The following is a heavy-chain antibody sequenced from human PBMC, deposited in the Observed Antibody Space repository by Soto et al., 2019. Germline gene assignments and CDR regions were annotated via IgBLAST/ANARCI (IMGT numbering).Heavy chain of an antibody. CDR3: AKDKPPYSSSSVLSGGY. Sequence: PGGSMRLSWAASELKFSSHGRSWVRQARRKGLEWVSAISGSGGSTYYADSVKGRFTISRDNSKNTLYLQMNSLRAEDTAVYYCAKDKPPYSSSSVLSGGYWGQGTLVTVSS. CDR2: ISGSGGST. V-gene: IGHV3-23*01. CDR1: ELKFSSHG. D-gene: IGHD6-6*01. J-gene: IGHJ4*02.